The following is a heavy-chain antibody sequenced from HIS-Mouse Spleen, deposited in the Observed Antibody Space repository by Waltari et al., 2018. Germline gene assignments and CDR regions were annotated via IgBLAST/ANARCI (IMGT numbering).Heavy chain of an antibody. D-gene: IGHD6-13*01. V-gene: IGHV2-5*02. CDR1: GFSLSTSGVG. Sequence: QITLKESGPTLVKPTQTLTLTCTFSGFSLSTSGVGVGWLRHPPGKALEWLALIYWDDDKRYSPSLKSRLTITKDTSKNQVVLTMTNMDPVDTATYYCARTPHSSSWYVSDPDFDYWGQGTLVTVSS. CDR3: ARTPHSSSWYVSDPDFDY. J-gene: IGHJ4*02. CDR2: IYWDDDK.